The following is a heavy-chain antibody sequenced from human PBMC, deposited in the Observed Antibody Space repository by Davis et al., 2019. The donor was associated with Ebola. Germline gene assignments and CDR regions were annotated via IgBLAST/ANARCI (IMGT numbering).Heavy chain of an antibody. CDR2: ISYDGSNK. V-gene: IGHV3-30-3*01. CDR3: AREADWGQLDY. Sequence: GGSLRLSCAASGFTFSSYAMHWVRQAPGKGLEWVAVISYDGSNKYYADSVKGRFTISRDNSKNTLYLQMNSLRAEDTAVYYCAREADWGQLDYWGQGTLVTVSS. J-gene: IGHJ4*02. D-gene: IGHD3-16*01. CDR1: GFTFSSYA.